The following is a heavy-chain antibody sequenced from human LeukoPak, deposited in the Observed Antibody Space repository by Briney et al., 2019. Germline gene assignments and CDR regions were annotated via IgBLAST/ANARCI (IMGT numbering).Heavy chain of an antibody. D-gene: IGHD6-13*01. Sequence: ASVKVSCKASGYTFTSYGISWVRQAPGQGLEWMGWISAYNGNTNYAQKLQGRVTMTTDTSTSTAYMELRSLRSDDTAVYYCARSLAAAGNNCFDPWGQGTLVTVSS. CDR2: ISAYNGNT. J-gene: IGHJ5*02. CDR1: GYTFTSYG. CDR3: ARSLAAAGNNCFDP. V-gene: IGHV1-18*01.